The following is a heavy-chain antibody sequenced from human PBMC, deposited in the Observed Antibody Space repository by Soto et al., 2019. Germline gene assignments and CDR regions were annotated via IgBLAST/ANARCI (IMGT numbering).Heavy chain of an antibody. Sequence: EVQLVESGGGLVKPGGSLRLSCAAYGFTFSSYSMNWVRQAPGKGLEWVSSISSSSSYKYYADSVKGRFTISRDNAKNSLYLQMNSLRAEDTAVYYCARDQPGYSYGYGLGYWGQGTLVTVSS. CDR2: ISSSSSYK. D-gene: IGHD5-18*01. CDR1: GFTFSSYS. J-gene: IGHJ4*02. CDR3: ARDQPGYSYGYGLGY. V-gene: IGHV3-21*01.